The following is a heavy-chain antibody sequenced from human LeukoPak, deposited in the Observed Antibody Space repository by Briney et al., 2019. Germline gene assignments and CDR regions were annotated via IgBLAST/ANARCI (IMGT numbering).Heavy chain of an antibody. Sequence: SETLSLTCTVSGGSISSYYWSWIRQPPGKGLEWIGYIYYSGSTNYNPSPNSRVTISVDTSKNQFSLKLSSVTAADTAVYYCAGGFYRKFLFYGMDVWGKGTTVTVSS. D-gene: IGHD3-10*01. CDR2: IYYSGST. CDR1: GGSISSYY. CDR3: AGGFYRKFLFYGMDV. V-gene: IGHV4-59*01. J-gene: IGHJ6*04.